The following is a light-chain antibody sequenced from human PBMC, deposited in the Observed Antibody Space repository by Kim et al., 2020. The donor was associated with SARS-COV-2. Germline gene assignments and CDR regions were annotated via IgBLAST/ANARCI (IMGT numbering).Light chain of an antibody. CDR2: GAL. V-gene: IGKV3-20*01. J-gene: IGKJ5*01. CDR1: QTVADNY. CDR3: QQYGSSPIT. Sequence: YPGETATLSCRASQTVADNYVAWYRLRPGQPPRLLIYGALHRGTGIPDRFSGAASGTSFTLTISRLEPEDFTLYFCQQYGSSPITFGQGTRLEIK.